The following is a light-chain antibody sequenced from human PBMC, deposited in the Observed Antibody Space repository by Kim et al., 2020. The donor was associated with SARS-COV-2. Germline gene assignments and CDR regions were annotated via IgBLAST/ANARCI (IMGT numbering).Light chain of an antibody. Sequence: VSPGQTASITCSGDKLGNKYACWYQQKPGQSPVLVIYQDSKRPSGIPERFSGSNSGNTATLTISGTQAMDEADYYCQAWDSSTVVFGGGTKLTVL. CDR2: QDS. CDR3: QAWDSSTVV. J-gene: IGLJ2*01. CDR1: KLGNKY. V-gene: IGLV3-1*01.